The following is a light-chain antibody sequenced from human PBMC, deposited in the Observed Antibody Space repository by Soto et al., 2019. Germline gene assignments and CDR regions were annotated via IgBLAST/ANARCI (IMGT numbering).Light chain of an antibody. J-gene: IGKJ4*02. CDR3: MQRIQVPLT. CDR2: EVS. CDR1: QSLLQSDGKTY. Sequence: EIVMTQTPLSLSVTPGQPASISCKSSQSLLQSDGKTYLYWYLQRPGQPPHLLIYEVSNRSSGVPERFSGSGSGTDFTLHISRVEAEDGGVYYCMQRIQVPLTFGGGTKVEI. V-gene: IGKV2D-29*01.